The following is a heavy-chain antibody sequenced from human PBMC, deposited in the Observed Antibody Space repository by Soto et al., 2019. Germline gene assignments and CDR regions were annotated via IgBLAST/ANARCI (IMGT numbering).Heavy chain of an antibody. CDR1: GDSVSSGSYY. Sequence: QVQLQESGPGLVKPSETLSLTCTVSGDSVSSGSYYWTWIRQPPGKGLEWSGYVSYSGNTNYNPTLKSRVIMSVDTSENQFSLKLSAVPAADTAVYHCARAVGTTRNGMDVWGQGTTVTVSS. CDR2: VSYSGNT. CDR3: ARAVGTTRNGMDV. J-gene: IGHJ6*02. D-gene: IGHD1-1*01. V-gene: IGHV4-61*01.